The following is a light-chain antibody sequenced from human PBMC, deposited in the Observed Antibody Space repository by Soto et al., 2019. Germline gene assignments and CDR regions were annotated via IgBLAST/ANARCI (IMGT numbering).Light chain of an antibody. CDR1: QGISSY. J-gene: IGKJ1*01. CDR3: QQYNNYLWT. V-gene: IGKV1-9*01. Sequence: DIQLTQSPSFLSASVGDRVTITCRASQGISSYLAWYQQKPGKAPKLLIYKASTLESGVPSRFSGSGSGTEFTLTISCLQPDDFATYYCQQYNNYLWTFGQGTKVDIK. CDR2: KAS.